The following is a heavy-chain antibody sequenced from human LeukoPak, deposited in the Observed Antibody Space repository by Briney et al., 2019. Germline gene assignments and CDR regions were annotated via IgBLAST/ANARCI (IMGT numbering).Heavy chain of an antibody. CDR2: IYHSGST. Sequence: SQTLSPTCSVSTDSPNTYYWSWIRQSPGKGLEWIGHIYHSGSTDYNTSFKSRVTISIDMSKKEFSLKLTSVTVADTAMYYCVRLRWELLAPYFDHWGQGAFVIVSS. D-gene: IGHD2-15*01. J-gene: IGHJ4*02. CDR3: VRLRWELLAPYFDH. V-gene: IGHV4-59*01. CDR1: TDSPNTYY.